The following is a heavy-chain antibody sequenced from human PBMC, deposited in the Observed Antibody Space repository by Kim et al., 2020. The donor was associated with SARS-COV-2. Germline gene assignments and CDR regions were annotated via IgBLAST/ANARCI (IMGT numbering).Heavy chain of an antibody. CDR1: GFTFNSYA. CDR2: ISYDGSNE. CDR3: ARTMYYYDSSGLDY. D-gene: IGHD3-22*01. J-gene: IGHJ4*02. V-gene: IGHV3-30*04. Sequence: GGSLRLSCAASGFTFNSYAMHWVRQAPGKGLEWVALISYDGSNEYYAASVKGRFIISRDNSKNTLYLQMNSLRAEDTAVYYCARTMYYYDSSGLDYWGQG.